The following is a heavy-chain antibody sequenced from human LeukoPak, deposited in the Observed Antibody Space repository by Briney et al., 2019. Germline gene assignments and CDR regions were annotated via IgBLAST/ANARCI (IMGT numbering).Heavy chain of an antibody. CDR1: GGTSSSYA. V-gene: IGHV1-69*05. D-gene: IGHD3-22*01. CDR3: ATSSGGIYDSSGYYYNDAFDM. CDR2: IVPIFSTS. Sequence: GASVKVSCKASGGTSSSYAINWVRQAPGHGLEWMGRIVPIFSTSNYAQKFQGRVTLTTDESTRTAYMELSSLRSEDTAVYYCATSSGGIYDSSGYYYNDAFDMWGQGTMVTVSS. J-gene: IGHJ3*02.